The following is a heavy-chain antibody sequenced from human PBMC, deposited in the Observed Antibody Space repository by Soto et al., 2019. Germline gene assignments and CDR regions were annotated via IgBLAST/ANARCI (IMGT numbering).Heavy chain of an antibody. V-gene: IGHV1-69*01. J-gene: IGHJ4*02. CDR1: GGIFSTYA. CDR3: ARDRDDYGSGNYYNRIDF. Sequence: QVQLVQSGAEVKKPGSSGRVSGKASGGIFSTYAISGWGQAPGQGLGGRGGIIPLFGTPNYAQRFQGRVTITADESTSTAYMELSRLRSEDTAVYYCARDRDDYGSGNYYNRIDFWGQGTLVTVSS. D-gene: IGHD3-10*01. CDR2: IIPLFGTP.